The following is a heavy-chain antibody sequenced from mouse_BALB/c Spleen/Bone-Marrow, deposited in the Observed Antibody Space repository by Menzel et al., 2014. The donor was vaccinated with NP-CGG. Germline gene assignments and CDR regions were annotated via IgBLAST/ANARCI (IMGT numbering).Heavy chain of an antibody. CDR3: ARDKGSVFVDY. D-gene: IGHD1-3*01. V-gene: IGHV7-3*02. J-gene: IGHJ2*01. CDR1: GFTLTHYY. CDR2: IRNKANGYTT. Sequence: EVQGVESGGGLVQPGGSLRLTCATSGFTLTHYYMNWVRQPPGKALEWLGFIRNKANGYTTEAIASVMGRFTISRDNSQSILYLQMNTLRGEDDATYYCARDKGSVFVDYWGQGTPLTVSS.